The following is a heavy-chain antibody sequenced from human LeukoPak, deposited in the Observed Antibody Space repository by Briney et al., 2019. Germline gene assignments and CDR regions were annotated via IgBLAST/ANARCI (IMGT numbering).Heavy chain of an antibody. J-gene: IGHJ4*02. CDR3: ATHIFSELRYFGWSSNQ. D-gene: IGHD3-9*01. CDR2: IKQDGSEK. CDR1: GFTFSNHW. V-gene: IGHV3-7*01. Sequence: PGGSLRLSCAASGFTFSNHWMSWVRQAPGKGLEWVANIKQDGSEKYYVDSVKGRFTISRDNAKNSLYLQMNSLRAEDTAVYYCATHIFSELRYFGWSSNQGGQETLLRVST.